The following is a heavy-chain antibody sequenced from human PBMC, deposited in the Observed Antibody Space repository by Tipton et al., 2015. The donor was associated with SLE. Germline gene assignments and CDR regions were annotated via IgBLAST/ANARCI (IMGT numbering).Heavy chain of an antibody. CDR3: ARLLTAAGTHFFDY. J-gene: IGHJ4*02. CDR1: GGSFSGSY. D-gene: IGHD6-13*01. Sequence: TLSLTCAVYGGSFSGSYWSWIRQSPGKGLEWIGEVFPGGPTNYNPSLKSRVTISVDTSKNQFSLELRSVTAADTAVYYCARLLTAAGTHFFDYWGQGTLVTVSS. V-gene: IGHV4-34*12. CDR2: VFPGGPT.